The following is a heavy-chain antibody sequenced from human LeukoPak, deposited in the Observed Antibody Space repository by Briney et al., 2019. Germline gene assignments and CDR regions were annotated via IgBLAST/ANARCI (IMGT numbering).Heavy chain of an antibody. CDR3: ARDEQQLVTFRMNYFDY. D-gene: IGHD6-13*01. Sequence: SETLSLTCTVSGGSISSSSYYWGWIRQPPGKGLEWIGSLYYSGGTYYNPSLKRRVTISVDTYKNQFSLKLSSVTAADTAVYYCARDEQQLVTFRMNYFDYWGQGTLVTVSS. CDR2: LYYSGGT. J-gene: IGHJ4*02. V-gene: IGHV4-39*07. CDR1: GGSISSSSYY.